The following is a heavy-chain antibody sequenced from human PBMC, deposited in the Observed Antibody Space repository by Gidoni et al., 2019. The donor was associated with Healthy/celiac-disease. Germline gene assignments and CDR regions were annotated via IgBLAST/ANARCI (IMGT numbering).Heavy chain of an antibody. CDR2: INHSGST. D-gene: IGHD2-2*01. Sequence: QVQLPQWGAGLLKPSETLSLTCAVYGGSFRGYYWSWIRQPPGKGLEWIGEINHSGSTNYNPSLKSRVTISVDTSKNQYSLKLSSVTAADTAVYYCARGPYCSSTSCYGTQWFDPWGQGTLVTVSS. J-gene: IGHJ5*02. CDR3: ARGPYCSSTSCYGTQWFDP. CDR1: GGSFRGYY. V-gene: IGHV4-34*01.